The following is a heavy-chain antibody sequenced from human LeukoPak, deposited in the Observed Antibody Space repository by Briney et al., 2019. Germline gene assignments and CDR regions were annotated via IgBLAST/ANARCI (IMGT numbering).Heavy chain of an antibody. CDR3: AKTSWGSSDYYYDY. J-gene: IGHJ4*02. CDR1: RFTFSSYA. V-gene: IGHV3-23*01. D-gene: IGHD3-22*01. CDR2: ITGSGGST. Sequence: GGSLRLSCAASRFTFSSYAMNWVRQAPGKGLEWVSGITGSGGSTYYADSVKGRFTISRDNSKNTLYLQMNSLRAEDTAVYYCAKTSWGSSDYYYDYWGQGTLVTVSS.